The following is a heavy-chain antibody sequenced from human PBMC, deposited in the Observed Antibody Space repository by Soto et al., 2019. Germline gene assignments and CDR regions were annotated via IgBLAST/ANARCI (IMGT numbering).Heavy chain of an antibody. CDR1: GGSISSGGYY. V-gene: IGHV4-31*03. Sequence: QVKLQESGPGLVKPSQTLSLTCTVSGGSISSGGYYWSWIRQHPGKGLEWIGYIYYSGSTYYNPSLKSRVTMSLDTSKNQFSLKLSSVTAADTAVYYCARVAMIVERYYFDYWGQGTLVTVSS. CDR3: ARVAMIVERYYFDY. D-gene: IGHD3-22*01. CDR2: IYYSGST. J-gene: IGHJ4*02.